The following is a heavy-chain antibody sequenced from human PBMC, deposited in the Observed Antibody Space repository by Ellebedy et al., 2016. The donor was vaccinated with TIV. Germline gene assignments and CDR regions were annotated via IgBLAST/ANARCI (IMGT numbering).Heavy chain of an antibody. Sequence: MPSETLSLTCIVSGGSFSSSSYYWSWIRQPPGKGLEWIGYIYYSGNTNYNPSLKSRVTISVDTSKKQFSLKVNSVTAADTAVYYCARDRANNWFDPWGQGTLVTVSS. V-gene: IGHV4-61*01. J-gene: IGHJ5*02. CDR3: ARDRANNWFDP. CDR1: GGSFSSSSYY. D-gene: IGHD3-10*01. CDR2: IYYSGNT.